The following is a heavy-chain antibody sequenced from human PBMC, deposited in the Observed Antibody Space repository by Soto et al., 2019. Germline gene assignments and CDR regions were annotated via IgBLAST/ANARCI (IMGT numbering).Heavy chain of an antibody. V-gene: IGHV3-33*01. CDR1: GFTFRNYG. J-gene: IGHJ4*02. D-gene: IGHD5-18*01. CDR2: IWYDGSNK. CDR3: AREGGAMDFYFDY. Sequence: PGGSLRLSCAASGFTFRNYGMHWVRQAPGKGLEWVAVIWYDGSNKYYADSVKGRFTISRDNSKNTLNLQMNILRAEDTAVYYCAREGGAMDFYFDYWGQGTLVTVSS.